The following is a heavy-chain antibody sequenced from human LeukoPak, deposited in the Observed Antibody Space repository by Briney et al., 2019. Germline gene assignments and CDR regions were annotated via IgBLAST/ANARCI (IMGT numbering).Heavy chain of an antibody. D-gene: IGHD2-15*01. CDR1: GLAFSSYS. J-gene: IGHJ3*02. Sequence: GRSLRLSCVASGLAFSSYSMHWVRQAPGKGLEWVSVIYSGDNTHYADSVKGRFTISRDTPKNVLNLQMNSLRAEDTAVYYCARDTGSGYCSGGRCRGAFDIWGQGTMVTVSS. V-gene: IGHV3-53*01. CDR2: IYSGDNT. CDR3: ARDTGSGYCSGGRCRGAFDI.